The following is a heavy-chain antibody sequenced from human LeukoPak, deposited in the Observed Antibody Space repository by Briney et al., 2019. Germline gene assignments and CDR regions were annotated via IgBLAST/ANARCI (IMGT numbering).Heavy chain of an antibody. D-gene: IGHD3-3*01. Sequence: PGGSLRLSCAASGFTFSSYAMHWVRQAPGKGLEWVAVISYDGSNKYYADSVKGRFTISRDNSKNTLYLQMNSLRAEDTAVYYCASLTIFGVVSFDYWGQGTLVTVSS. CDR1: GFTFSSYA. CDR3: ASLTIFGVVSFDY. CDR2: ISYDGSNK. V-gene: IGHV3-30-3*01. J-gene: IGHJ4*02.